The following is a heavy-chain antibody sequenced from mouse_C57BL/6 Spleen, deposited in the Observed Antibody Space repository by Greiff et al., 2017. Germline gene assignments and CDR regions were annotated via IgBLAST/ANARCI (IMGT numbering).Heavy chain of an antibody. CDR3: ARWITDAMDY. V-gene: IGHV1-80*01. CDR1: GYAFSSYW. D-gene: IGHD1-3*01. CDR2: IYPGDGDT. J-gene: IGHJ4*01. Sequence: QVHVKQSGAELVKPGASVKISCKASGYAFSSYWMNWVKQRPGKGLEWIGQIYPGDGDTNYNGKFKGKATLTADKSSSTAYMQLSSLTSEDSAVYFCARWITDAMDYWGQGTSVTVSS.